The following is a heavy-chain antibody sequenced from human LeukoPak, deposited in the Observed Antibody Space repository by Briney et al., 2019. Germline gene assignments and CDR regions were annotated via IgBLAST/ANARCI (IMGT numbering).Heavy chain of an antibody. Sequence: GGSLRLSCAASGFTFSSYWMHSVPQAPGTGVMCVSRINSDGSSTSYADSVKGRFTISRDNAKNTLSLQMNSLRAEDTAVYYCARSPGYCSGGSCIYFDYWGQGTLVTVSS. J-gene: IGHJ4*02. CDR2: INSDGSST. V-gene: IGHV3-74*01. CDR3: ARSPGYCSGGSCIYFDY. D-gene: IGHD2-15*01. CDR1: GFTFSSYW.